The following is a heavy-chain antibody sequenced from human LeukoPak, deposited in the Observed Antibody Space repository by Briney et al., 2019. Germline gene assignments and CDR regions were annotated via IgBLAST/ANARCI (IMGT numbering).Heavy chain of an antibody. D-gene: IGHD4-17*01. CDR1: GFSLNTHAVV. J-gene: IGHJ4*02. CDR3: VHRTSVTSVDH. Sequence: SGPTLVNPTQTLTLTCTFSGFSLNTHAVVVGWVRQPPGQALEWLTFTYGDDDKRYSPSLESRHTITKDTSKNQVVLTMTDMDYVDTATYYCVHRTSVTSVDHWGQGTLVTVSS. V-gene: IGHV2-5*02. CDR2: TYGDDDK.